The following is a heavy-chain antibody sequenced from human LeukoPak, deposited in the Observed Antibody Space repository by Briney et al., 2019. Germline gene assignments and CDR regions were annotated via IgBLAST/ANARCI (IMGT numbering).Heavy chain of an antibody. V-gene: IGHV1-2*02. J-gene: IGHJ5*02. D-gene: IGHD3-10*01. CDR2: MNVYSGDA. CDR1: GYIFTAHY. CDR3: ARPGNWWFDP. Sequence: GASVKVSCKASGYIFTAHYLHWVRLAPGQGLEWMGWMNVYSGDATYAQKFQGRVTMTRDTSISTAYMELNTLTSDDKAVYYCARPGNWWFDPWGQGTLVTVSS.